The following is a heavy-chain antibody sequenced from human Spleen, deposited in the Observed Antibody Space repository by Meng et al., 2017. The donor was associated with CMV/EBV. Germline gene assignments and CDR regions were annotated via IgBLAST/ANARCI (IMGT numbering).Heavy chain of an antibody. J-gene: IGHJ4*02. V-gene: IGHV1-8*01. CDR3: ARAGMGANRGFDY. CDR2: MNRHSGHT. Sequence: AAVKVSCKASGYIFTSYDINWVRPATGQGLEWMGWMNRHSGHTGYSQKCQGRVTMTRNTSISTAYMELSSLRSEDTAVDYCARAGMGANRGFDYWGQGTLVTVSS. CDR1: GYIFTSYD. D-gene: IGHD1-26*01.